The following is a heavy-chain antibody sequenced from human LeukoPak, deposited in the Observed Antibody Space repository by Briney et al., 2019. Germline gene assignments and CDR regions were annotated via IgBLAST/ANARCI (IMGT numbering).Heavy chain of an antibody. Sequence: PGGSLRLSCAASGLTFSNYGMHWVRQAPGTGLEWVARISFDGTKKDCAASVTGRFTVSRDNSKNTLFLHMSSLSVDDTAVYYCAKEEAGYQGYLDSCGQGAPVTVSS. D-gene: IGHD2-2*01. CDR3: AKEEAGYQGYLDS. CDR1: GLTFSNYG. V-gene: IGHV3-30*18. J-gene: IGHJ4*02. CDR2: ISFDGTKK.